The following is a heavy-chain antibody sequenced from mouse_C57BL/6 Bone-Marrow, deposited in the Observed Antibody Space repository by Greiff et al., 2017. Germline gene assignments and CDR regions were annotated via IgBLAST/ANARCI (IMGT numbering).Heavy chain of an antibody. D-gene: IGHD2-12*01. Sequence: QVQLQQSGAELVRPGASVTLSCKASGYTFNDYEMHWVKQTPVHGLEGIGAIDPETGGTDYNQKFKGKAILTAYKSSSTAYMEIRLLTSDDSAVSYCTRDGCVSYYCWFAYWGQGTLVTVSA. CDR1: GYTFNDYE. V-gene: IGHV1-15*01. CDR2: IDPETGGT. J-gene: IGHJ3*01. CDR3: TRDGCVSYYCWFAY.